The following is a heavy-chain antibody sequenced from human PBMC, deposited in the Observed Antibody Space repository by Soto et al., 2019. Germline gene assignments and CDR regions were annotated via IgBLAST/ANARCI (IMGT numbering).Heavy chain of an antibody. J-gene: IGHJ4*02. D-gene: IGHD2-8*02. V-gene: IGHV3-30*03. CDR2: ISRDGGTK. CDR3: TGEVASGY. CDR1: GFTVSTYG. Sequence: QVQLVESGGGVVQPGRSLRLSCAVSGFTVSTYGMHWVRQAPGKGLEWVAVISRDGGTKYYADSVKGRFTISRDNSRNTLFLERNSLRGDDMAVYYCTGEVASGYWGQGTLVTVSS.